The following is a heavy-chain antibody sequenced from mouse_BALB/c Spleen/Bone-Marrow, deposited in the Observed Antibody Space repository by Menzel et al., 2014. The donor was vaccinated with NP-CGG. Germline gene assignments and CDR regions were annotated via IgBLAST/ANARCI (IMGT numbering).Heavy chain of an antibody. V-gene: IGHV1-18*01. CDR2: INPYNGGS. CDR1: GYSFTDYT. Sequence: EVKLQESGPELVKPGASMKISCKASGYSFTDYTMNWVRQSHGKNLEWIGLINPYNGGSTYNQKFKGTATLTVDRSSSQAYMELLSLTSDDSAVYYCARDGYGRYFDVWGAGTTVTVSS. CDR3: ARDGYGRYFDV. J-gene: IGHJ1*01. D-gene: IGHD2-2*01.